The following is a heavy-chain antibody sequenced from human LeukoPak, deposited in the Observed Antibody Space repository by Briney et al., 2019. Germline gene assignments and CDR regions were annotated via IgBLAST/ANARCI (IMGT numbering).Heavy chain of an antibody. CDR2: IHRSGST. J-gene: IGHJ1*01. CDR3: ARRDYYDSTGYCDSQN. CDR1: GGSISSDKW. V-gene: IGHV4-4*02. D-gene: IGHD3-22*01. Sequence: PSGTLSLTCAVSGGSISSDKWWSWVRQPPGKGLEWIGEIHRSGSTNYNPSLKSRVIISVDKSKNQFSLKLSSVTAADTAVYYCARRDYYDSTGYCDSQNWGQGTLVVVSS.